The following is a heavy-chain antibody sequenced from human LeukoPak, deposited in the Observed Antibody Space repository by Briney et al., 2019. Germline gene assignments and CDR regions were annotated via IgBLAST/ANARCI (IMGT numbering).Heavy chain of an antibody. CDR3: ARDRIYAFDI. Sequence: GGSLRLSCAASGFTFSSYSMNRVRQAPGKGLEWLSYISSSNIYYADSVKGRFTISRDNDKNSLYLQTNGLRDEDTAVYYCARDRIYAFDIWGQGTMVTVSS. J-gene: IGHJ3*02. V-gene: IGHV3-48*02. CDR1: GFTFSSYS. CDR2: ISSSNI. D-gene: IGHD2/OR15-2a*01.